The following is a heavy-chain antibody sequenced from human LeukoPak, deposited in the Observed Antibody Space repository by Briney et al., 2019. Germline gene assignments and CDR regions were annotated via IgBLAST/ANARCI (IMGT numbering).Heavy chain of an antibody. D-gene: IGHD3-22*01. Sequence: ASVKVSCKASGGTFSSYAISWVRQAPGQGLEWMGGIIPIFGTANYAQKFQGRVTITADESTSTAYMGLSSLRSEDTAVYYCARPIHYYDSSHYGMDVWGQGTTVTVSS. V-gene: IGHV1-69*13. CDR1: GGTFSSYA. CDR2: IIPIFGTA. J-gene: IGHJ6*02. CDR3: ARPIHYYDSSHYGMDV.